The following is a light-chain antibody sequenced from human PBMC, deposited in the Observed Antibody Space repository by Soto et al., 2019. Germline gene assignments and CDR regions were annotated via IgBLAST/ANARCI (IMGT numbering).Light chain of an antibody. J-gene: IGLJ2*01. CDR1: SSDVGSYNL. CDR2: EGS. V-gene: IGLV2-23*01. CDR3: CSYAGSSTLNVV. Sequence: QSALTQPASVSGSPGQSITISCTGTSSDVGSYNLVSWYQQHPGKAPKLMIYEGSKRPSGVSIRFSGSKSGNTASLTISGLQAEDEADYYCCSYAGSSTLNVVFGGGTKLTVL.